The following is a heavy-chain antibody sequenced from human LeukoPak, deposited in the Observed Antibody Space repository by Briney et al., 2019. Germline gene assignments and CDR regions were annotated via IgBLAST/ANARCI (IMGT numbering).Heavy chain of an antibody. CDR2: ISSSGSTI. CDR3: ARFGIAARPDYFDY. J-gene: IGHJ4*02. Sequence: GGSLRLSCAASGLIFSTSAMSWVRQAPGKGLEWVSYISSSGSTIYYADSVKGRFTISRDNAKNSLYLQMNSLRAEDTAVYYCARFGIAARPDYFDYWGQGTLVTVSS. V-gene: IGHV3-11*01. D-gene: IGHD6-6*01. CDR1: GLIFSTSA.